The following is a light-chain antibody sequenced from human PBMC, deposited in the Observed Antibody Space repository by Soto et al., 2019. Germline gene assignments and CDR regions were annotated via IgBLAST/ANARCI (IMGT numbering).Light chain of an antibody. J-gene: IGKJ4*01. Sequence: EIVMTQSPATLSVSPGERATLSCRASQSVNSNLAWYRQKPGQAPRLLISDASTRATGVPARFSGSGSGTEFTLTLSSLQSEDSGIYYCQQYHFWPPLTFGGGTKVELK. CDR1: QSVNSN. V-gene: IGKV3-15*01. CDR2: DAS. CDR3: QQYHFWPPLT.